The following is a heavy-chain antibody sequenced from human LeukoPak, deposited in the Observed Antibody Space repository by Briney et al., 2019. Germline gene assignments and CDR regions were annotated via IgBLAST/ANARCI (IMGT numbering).Heavy chain of an antibody. J-gene: IGHJ5*02. Sequence: SETLSLTCTVSGGSISSGGYYWSWIRQHPGKGLEWIGYIYYSGSTHYNPSLKSRVTISVDTSKNQFSLKLSSVTAADTAVYYCARDMTDWWFDPWGQGTLVTVSS. D-gene: IGHD3-9*01. CDR1: GGSISSGGYY. CDR3: ARDMTDWWFDP. V-gene: IGHV4-31*03. CDR2: IYYSGST.